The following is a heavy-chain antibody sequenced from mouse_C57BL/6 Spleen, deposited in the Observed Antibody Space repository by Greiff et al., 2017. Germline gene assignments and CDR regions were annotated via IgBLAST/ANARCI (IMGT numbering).Heavy chain of an antibody. Sequence: QVTLKVCGPGILQPSQTLSLTCSFSGFSLSTFGMGVGWIRQPSGKGLEWLAHIWWDDDKSYNPALKSRLTISKDTSKNQVFLKIANVDTADTATYYCARIAFPIYYDYEAWFAYWGQGTLVTVSA. CDR3: ARIAFPIYYDYEAWFAY. CDR1: GFSLSTFGMG. V-gene: IGHV8-8*01. J-gene: IGHJ3*01. D-gene: IGHD2-4*01. CDR2: IWWDDDK.